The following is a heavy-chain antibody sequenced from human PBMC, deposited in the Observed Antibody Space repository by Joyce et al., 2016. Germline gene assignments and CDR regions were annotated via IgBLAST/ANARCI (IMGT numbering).Heavy chain of an antibody. CDR3: VRQSVGSYLDY. CDR1: GYIFISFW. V-gene: IGHV5-51*01. J-gene: IGHJ4*02. D-gene: IGHD4-23*01. CDR2: IYPGDSDT. Sequence: EVQLVQSGAEEKKPGESLKISCKGSGYIFISFWIAWVRQMPGKGLEWVGIIYPGDSDTKSSPSLQGQVTISVDKSSTTAFRHWSSLRASDTAMYYCVRQSVGSYLDYWGQGTQVTVSS.